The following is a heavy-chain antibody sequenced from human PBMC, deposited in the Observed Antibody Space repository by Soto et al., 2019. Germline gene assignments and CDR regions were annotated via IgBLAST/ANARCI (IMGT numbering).Heavy chain of an antibody. CDR2: INHSGST. V-gene: IGHV4-34*01. CDR1: GGSFSGYY. J-gene: IGHJ5*02. D-gene: IGHD6-19*01. Sequence: PSETLSLTCAVYGGSFSGYYWSWIRQPPGKGLEWIGEINHSGSTNYNPSLKSRVTISVDTSKNQFSLKLSSVTAADTAVYYCARVSLAVAGRGWFDPWGQGTLVTVS. CDR3: ARVSLAVAGRGWFDP.